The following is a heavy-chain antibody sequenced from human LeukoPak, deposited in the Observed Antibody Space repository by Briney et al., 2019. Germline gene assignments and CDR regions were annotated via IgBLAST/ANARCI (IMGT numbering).Heavy chain of an antibody. CDR1: GYTFTGYY. CDR2: INPKSGGT. D-gene: IGHD4-17*01. J-gene: IGHJ4*02. V-gene: IGHV1-2*02. CDR3: AREEVDYGATFAH. Sequence: ASVKVSCKASGYTFTGYYIHWVRHAPGQGLEWMGWINPKSGGTDFAQKFQGRVTMTRDTSISTAYMELRRLRSDDTAVYYCAREEVDYGATFAHWGQGTLVTVSS.